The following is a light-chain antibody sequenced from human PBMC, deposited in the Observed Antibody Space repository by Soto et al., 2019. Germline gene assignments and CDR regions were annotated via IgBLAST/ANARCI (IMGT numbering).Light chain of an antibody. CDR2: KAS. J-gene: IGKJ1*01. Sequence: DIQMTQAPSSLSGSVGDRVTITCRASQTISSWLASYHQQTANAPTLLLYKASTLKSGVPSRFSGSGSGTEFTLTISSLQPDDFATYYCQHYNSYSEAFGQGTKVDIK. CDR1: QTISSW. CDR3: QHYNSYSEA. V-gene: IGKV1-5*03.